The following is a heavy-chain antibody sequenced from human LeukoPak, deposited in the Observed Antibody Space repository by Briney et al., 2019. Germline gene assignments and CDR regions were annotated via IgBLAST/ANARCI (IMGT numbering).Heavy chain of an antibody. V-gene: IGHV1-69*04. CDR1: GGTFSSYA. D-gene: IGHD2-15*01. J-gene: IGHJ4*02. CDR3: ARDSRVAGRPLN. CDR2: VIPVLNLT. Sequence: ASVKVSCKASGGTFSSYAISWVRQAPGQGLEWMGRVIPVLNLTNYAQKFQGRVTITADKPTSTAYMELSSLRSEDTAVYYCARDSRVAGRPLNWGQGTLVTVSS.